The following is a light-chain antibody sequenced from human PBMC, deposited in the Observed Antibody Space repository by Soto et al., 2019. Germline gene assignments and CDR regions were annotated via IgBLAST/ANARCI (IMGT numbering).Light chain of an antibody. CDR3: SSYTSSSTRHVV. CDR1: SSDVGGYNY. Sequence: QSVLTQPASVSGSPGQSITISCTGTSSDVGGYNYVSWYQQHPATAPKLMINEVSNRPPGVSNRFSGCTSGNTAALTISGLLPEDEDDDYCSSYTSSSTRHVVFGGGTKLTVL. V-gene: IGLV2-14*01. CDR2: EVS. J-gene: IGLJ2*01.